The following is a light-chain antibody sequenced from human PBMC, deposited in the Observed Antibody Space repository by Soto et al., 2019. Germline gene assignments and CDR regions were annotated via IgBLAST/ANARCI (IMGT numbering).Light chain of an antibody. Sequence: DAQMTQSPSSLSASVGDSVTITCRASQSIGTYLDWYQHKPGKAPKLLIYAASSLQSGVPSRFSGSGSGTDFTLTISSLHPEDFATYYCQESHSTFGQGTKLEIK. CDR3: QESHST. J-gene: IGKJ2*01. CDR2: AAS. CDR1: QSIGTY. V-gene: IGKV1-39*01.